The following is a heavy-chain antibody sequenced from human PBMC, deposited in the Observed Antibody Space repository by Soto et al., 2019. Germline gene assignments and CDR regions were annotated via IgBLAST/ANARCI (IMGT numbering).Heavy chain of an antibody. D-gene: IGHD2-15*01. J-gene: IGHJ4*02. CDR3: AKDLSYCSGGSCYQHDGSDN. V-gene: IGHV3-30*18. CDR1: GFTFSNHA. CDR2: ISFDGINR. Sequence: GGSLRLSCAASGFTFSNHAMHWVRQAPGKGLERVAIISFDGINRFYRDSVKGRFTISRDNSKNTLYLEMSSLRAEDTAVYFCAKDLSYCSGGSCYQHDGSDNWGQGT.